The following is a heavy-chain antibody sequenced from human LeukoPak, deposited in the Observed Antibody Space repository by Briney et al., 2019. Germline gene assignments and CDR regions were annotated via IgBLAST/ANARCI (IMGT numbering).Heavy chain of an antibody. Sequence: GGSLRLSCAASGFTFSSYNMNWVRQAPGKGLEWVSYITSSSSTIYYRDSVKGRFTISRDNAKNSLYLQMNSLRAEDTAVYYCAKGTVVVAATGYFDYWGQGTLVTVSS. V-gene: IGHV3-48*01. CDR1: GFTFSSYN. J-gene: IGHJ4*02. CDR3: AKGTVVVAATGYFDY. CDR2: ITSSSSTI. D-gene: IGHD2-15*01.